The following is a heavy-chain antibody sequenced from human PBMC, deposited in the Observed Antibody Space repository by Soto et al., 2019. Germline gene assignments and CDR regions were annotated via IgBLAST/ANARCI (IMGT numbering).Heavy chain of an antibody. J-gene: IGHJ3*02. V-gene: IGHV4-59*06. D-gene: IGHD5-18*01. CDR1: GGSISSYY. CDR3: ARRGSRLWNDAFDI. CDR2: IYYSGST. Sequence: PSETLSLTCTVSGGSISSYYWSWIRQHPGKGLEWIGYIYYSGSTYYNPSLKSRVTISVDTSKNQFSLKLSSVTAADTAVYYCARRGSRLWNDAFDIWGQGTMVTVSS.